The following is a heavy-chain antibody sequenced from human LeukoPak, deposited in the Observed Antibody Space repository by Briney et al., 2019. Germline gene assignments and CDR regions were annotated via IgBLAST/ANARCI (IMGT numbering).Heavy chain of an antibody. CDR3: ARVISSGYYGPSFDY. Sequence: GGSLRLSCAASGFTFSSYSMNWVRQAPGKGLEWVSSISSSSSYIYYADSVKGRFTISRDNAKNSLYLQMNSLRAEDTAVYYCARVISSGYYGPSFDYWGQGTLATVSS. D-gene: IGHD3-22*01. J-gene: IGHJ4*02. V-gene: IGHV3-21*01. CDR1: GFTFSSYS. CDR2: ISSSSSYI.